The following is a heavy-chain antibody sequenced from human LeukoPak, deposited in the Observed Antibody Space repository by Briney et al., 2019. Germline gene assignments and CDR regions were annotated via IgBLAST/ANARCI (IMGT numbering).Heavy chain of an antibody. CDR2: ISGSGGST. Sequence: PGGSLRLSCAASGFTFSSYAMSRVRQAPGKGLEWVSGISGSGGSTYYADSVKGRFTITRDNSKNTLYLQMNSLRAEDTAVYYCAKDRGSSSWDYYYYGMDVWGQGTTVTVSS. CDR1: GFTFSSYA. V-gene: IGHV3-23*01. J-gene: IGHJ6*02. D-gene: IGHD6-13*01. CDR3: AKDRGSSSWDYYYYGMDV.